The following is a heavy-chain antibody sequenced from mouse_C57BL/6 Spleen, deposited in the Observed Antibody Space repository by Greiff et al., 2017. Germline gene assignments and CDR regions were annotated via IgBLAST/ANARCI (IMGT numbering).Heavy chain of an antibody. CDR2: INPSNGGT. CDR1: GYTFTSYW. J-gene: IGHJ3*01. D-gene: IGHD2-4*01. CDR3: ARGGYYDYDLFAY. Sequence: QVQLQQPGTELVKPGASVKLSCKASGYTFTSYWMHWVKQRPGQGLEWIGDINPSNGGTNYNEKFKSKATLTVDKSSSTAYMQLSSLTSEDSAVYYCARGGYYDYDLFAYWGQRTLVTVSA. V-gene: IGHV1-53*01.